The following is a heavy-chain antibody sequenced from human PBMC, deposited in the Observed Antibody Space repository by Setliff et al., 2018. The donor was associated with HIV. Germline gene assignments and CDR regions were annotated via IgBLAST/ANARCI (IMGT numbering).Heavy chain of an antibody. D-gene: IGHD3-3*01. V-gene: IGHV4-28*03. Sequence: SETLSLTCAVSGYSISSSNWWAWFRQPPGKGLEWIGYIYHNGNTNYNPSLRSRVTMSIDTSKNQFFLNLSSVTAADTAVYYCARAKVDVFKFLEAGYYYMDVWGQGTTVTVSS. CDR1: GYSISSSNW. CDR3: ARAKVDVFKFLEAGYYYMDV. CDR2: IYHNGNT. J-gene: IGHJ6*02.